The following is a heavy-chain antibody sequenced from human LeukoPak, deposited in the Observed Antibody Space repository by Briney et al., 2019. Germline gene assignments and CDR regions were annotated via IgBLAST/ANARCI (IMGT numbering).Heavy chain of an antibody. CDR1: GYTFTSYA. CDR2: INTNTGNP. J-gene: IGHJ5*02. D-gene: IGHD5-18*01. Sequence: ASVKVSCKASGYTFTSYAMNWVRQAPGQGLEWMGWINTNTGNPTYAQGFTGRFVFSLATSVSTAYLQISSLKAEDTAVYYCARKDVDTAMVMDVNWFDPWGQGTLVTVSS. CDR3: ARKDVDTAMVMDVNWFDP. V-gene: IGHV7-4-1*02.